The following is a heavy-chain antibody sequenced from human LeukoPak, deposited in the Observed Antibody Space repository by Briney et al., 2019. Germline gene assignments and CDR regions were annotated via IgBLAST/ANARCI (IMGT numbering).Heavy chain of an antibody. CDR2: IYAGGNT. D-gene: IGHD5-12*01. CDR3: ARDGAIVAGTAQH. CDR1: GFTVSQSY. J-gene: IGHJ1*01. Sequence: GVSLRLSCAASGFTVSQSYMSWVRQAPGKGLEWVSIIYAGGNTYYADSVKGRFTISRDTSNNTAYLEMNSLRVEDTAIYYCARDGAIVAGTAQHWGQGALVTVSS. V-gene: IGHV3-53*01.